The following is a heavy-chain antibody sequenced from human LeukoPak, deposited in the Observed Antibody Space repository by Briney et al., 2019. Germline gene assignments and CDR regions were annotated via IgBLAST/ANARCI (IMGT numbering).Heavy chain of an antibody. J-gene: IGHJ4*02. CDR1: GGSTSSSSYY. CDR3: AAYYDSSGYRFDY. D-gene: IGHD3-22*01. V-gene: IGHV4-39*01. CDR2: IYYSGST. Sequence: SETLSLTCTVSGGSTSSSSYYWGWIRQPPGKGLEWIGSIYYSGSTYYNPSLKSRVTISVDTSKNQFSLKLSSVTAADTAVYYCAAYYDSSGYRFDYWGQGTLVTVSS.